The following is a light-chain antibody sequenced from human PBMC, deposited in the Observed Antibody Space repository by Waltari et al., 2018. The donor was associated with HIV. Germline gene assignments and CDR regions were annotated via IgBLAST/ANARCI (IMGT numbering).Light chain of an antibody. V-gene: IGLV1-47*01. CDR2: RNN. CDR1: SSNIGSNY. CDR3: AVWGDSHKGV. Sequence: QSVLTQPPSASGTPGQRVTISCSGSSSNIGSNYVYWYQQLPGTAPKLLIYRNNQRPSGVPDRFSGSKSGTSASLAISGLRSEDEADYYCAVWGDSHKGVFGTGTLVSV. J-gene: IGLJ1*01.